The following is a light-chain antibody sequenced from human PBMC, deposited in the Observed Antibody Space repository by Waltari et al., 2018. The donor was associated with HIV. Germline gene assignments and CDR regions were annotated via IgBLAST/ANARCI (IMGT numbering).Light chain of an antibody. CDR3: CSYAGSSTWV. Sequence: QSALTQPASVSGSPGQSITISCTGTSSDVGSYNLVSWYQQHPGKAPKLMIYEGSKRPSGVSHRSSGSKSGNTASLTISGLQAEDEADYYCCSYAGSSTWVFGGGTKLTVL. CDR2: EGS. CDR1: SSDVGSYNL. V-gene: IGLV2-23*01. J-gene: IGLJ3*02.